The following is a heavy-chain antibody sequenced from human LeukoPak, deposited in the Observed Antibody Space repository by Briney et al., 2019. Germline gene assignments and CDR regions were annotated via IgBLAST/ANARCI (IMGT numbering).Heavy chain of an antibody. V-gene: IGHV6-1*01. Sequence: SQTLSLTCAISGDSVSSNSAAWNWIRQSPSRGLEWLGRTYYRSKYSYHYAVSVKSRITINVDTSKNQFSLHLNSVTPEDTAVYFCARETDTVTTQYFDYWGQGTLVTVSS. CDR2: TYYRSKYSY. J-gene: IGHJ4*02. D-gene: IGHD4-17*01. CDR1: GDSVSSNSAA. CDR3: ARETDTVTTQYFDY.